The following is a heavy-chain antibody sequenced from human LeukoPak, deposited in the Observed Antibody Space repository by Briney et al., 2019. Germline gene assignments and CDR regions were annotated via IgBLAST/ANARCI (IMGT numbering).Heavy chain of an antibody. D-gene: IGHD1-26*01. CDR1: GGSISSYY. Sequence: SETLSLTCTVSGGSISSYYWSWIRQPPGKGPEWIGYIYYSGSTNYNPSLKSRVTISVDTSKNQFSLKLSSVTAADTAVYYCARDRGGSYYFKGAFDIWGQGTMVTVSS. V-gene: IGHV4-59*01. CDR3: ARDRGGSYYFKGAFDI. CDR2: IYYSGST. J-gene: IGHJ3*02.